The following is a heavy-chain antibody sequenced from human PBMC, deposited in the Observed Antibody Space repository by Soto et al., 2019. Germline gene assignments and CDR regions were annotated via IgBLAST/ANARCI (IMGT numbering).Heavy chain of an antibody. D-gene: IGHD2-8*01. CDR2: ISYDGSNK. Sequence: GGSLRLSCAASGFTFSSYGMHWVRQAPGKGLEWVAVISYDGSNKYYADSVKGRFTISRDNSKNTLYLQMNSLRAEDTAVYYCAKDPGLEWYFDYWGQGTLVTVSS. CDR3: AKDPGLEWYFDY. CDR1: GFTFSSYG. J-gene: IGHJ4*02. V-gene: IGHV3-30*18.